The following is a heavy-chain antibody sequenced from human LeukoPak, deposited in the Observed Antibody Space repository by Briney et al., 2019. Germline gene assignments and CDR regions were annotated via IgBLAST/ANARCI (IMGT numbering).Heavy chain of an antibody. CDR3: ARSGDEYDSTGFDR. CDR2: VYYTGST. D-gene: IGHD2/OR15-2a*01. Sequence: SETLSLTCSISGGSFSTYYWTWVRQPPGKSLEWIGCVYYTGSTVYNPSLRSRLALSIDTSNNQFSLKLNSVTAADTAVYFCARSGDEYDSTGFDRWGQGILGTVSS. J-gene: IGHJ4*02. CDR1: GGSFSTYY. V-gene: IGHV4-59*08.